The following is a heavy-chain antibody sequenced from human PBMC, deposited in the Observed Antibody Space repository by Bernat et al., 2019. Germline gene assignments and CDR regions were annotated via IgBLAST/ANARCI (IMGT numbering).Heavy chain of an antibody. CDR2: INPNSGGT. Sequence: QVQLVQSGAEVKKPGASVKVSCKASGYTFSGYYMHWVRQVPGQGLEWMGRINPNSGGTNYAQKFQGRVTMTRDTSISTAYMELSRLRSDDTAVYDCARMVQGVIITGFDCWGQGTLVTVSS. D-gene: IGHD3-10*01. V-gene: IGHV1-2*06. CDR1: GYTFSGYY. CDR3: ARMVQGVIITGFDC. J-gene: IGHJ4*02.